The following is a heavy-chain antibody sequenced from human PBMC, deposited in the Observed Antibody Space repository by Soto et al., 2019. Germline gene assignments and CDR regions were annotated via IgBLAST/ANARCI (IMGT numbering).Heavy chain of an antibody. V-gene: IGHV4-34*01. J-gene: IGHJ3*02. CDR3: ASGYSESLWSKRLLAFDI. CDR2: INHSGST. D-gene: IGHD5-18*01. CDR1: GGSFSGYY. Sequence: SETLSLTCAVYGGSFSGYYWSWIRQPPGKGLEWIGEINHSGSTNYNPSLKSRVTISVDTSKNQFSLKLSSVTAADTAVYYCASGYSESLWSKRLLAFDIWGQGTMVTVSS.